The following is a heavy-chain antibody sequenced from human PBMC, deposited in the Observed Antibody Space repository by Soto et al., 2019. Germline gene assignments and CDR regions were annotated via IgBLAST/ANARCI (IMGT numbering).Heavy chain of an antibody. V-gene: IGHV3-11*01. CDR2: ISSSGSTI. D-gene: IGHD2-8*01. J-gene: IGHJ6*02. CDR3: ARANGVCYTACYGMDV. CDR1: GFTFSDYY. Sequence: PGGSLRLSCAASGFTFSDYYMSWIRQAPGKGLEWVSYISSSGSTIYYADSVKGRFTVSRDNAKNSLYLQMNSLRAEDTAVYYCARANGVCYTACYGMDVWGQGTTVTVSS.